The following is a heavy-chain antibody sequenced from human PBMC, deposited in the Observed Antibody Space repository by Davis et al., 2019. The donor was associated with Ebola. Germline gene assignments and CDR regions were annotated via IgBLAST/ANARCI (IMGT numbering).Heavy chain of an antibody. Sequence: SVKVSCKASGGIFSSYAISWVRHAPGQGLEWMRGIIPSFGTANYAQKFQGRVTITADESTSTAYMELSSLRSEDTAVYYCAILRDSSGYYYFPYFGYWGQGTLVTVSS. D-gene: IGHD3-22*01. CDR2: IIPSFGTA. J-gene: IGHJ4*02. V-gene: IGHV1-69*13. CDR1: GGIFSSYA. CDR3: AILRDSSGYYYFPYFGY.